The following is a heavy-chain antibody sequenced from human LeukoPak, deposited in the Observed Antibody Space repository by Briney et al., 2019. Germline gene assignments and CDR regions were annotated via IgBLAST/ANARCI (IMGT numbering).Heavy chain of an antibody. CDR2: IYYSGST. D-gene: IGHD6-13*01. CDR1: GGSISSYY. Sequence: SETLSLTCTVSGGSISSYYWSWIRQPPGKGLEWIGYIYYSGSTDYNPSLKSRVTISVDTSKNQFSLKLISMTAADTAVYYCTRKYSSSWSFDYWGLGTLVTVSS. CDR3: TRKYSSSWSFDY. V-gene: IGHV4-59*08. J-gene: IGHJ4*02.